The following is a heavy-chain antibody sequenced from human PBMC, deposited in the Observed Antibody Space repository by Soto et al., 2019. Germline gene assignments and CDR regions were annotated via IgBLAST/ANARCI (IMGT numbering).Heavy chain of an antibody. CDR2: IYYSGST. D-gene: IGHD5-12*01. CDR1: GDSVTSYY. J-gene: IGHJ4*02. V-gene: IGHV4-59*02. Sequence: ETLSLTCIVSGDSVTSYYWSWIRQPPGKGLEWIGYIYYSGSTNYSPSLKSRVAISVDTAKNQFSLQLRSVTAADTAVYYCARERAQSRYAYSFDYWGLGTLVTVS. CDR3: ARERAQSRYAYSFDY.